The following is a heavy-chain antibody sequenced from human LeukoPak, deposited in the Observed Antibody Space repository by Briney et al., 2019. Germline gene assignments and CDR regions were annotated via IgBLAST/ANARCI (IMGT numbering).Heavy chain of an antibody. CDR2: ISYGGSNK. CDR3: ASSRWLQSPLDY. Sequence: GGSLRLSCAASGFTFSSYAMHWVRQAPGKGLEWVAVISYGGSNKYYADSVKGRFTISRDNSKNTLCLQTNSLRAEDTAVYYCASSRWLQSPLDYWGQGTLVTVSS. CDR1: GFTFSSYA. V-gene: IGHV3-30-3*01. J-gene: IGHJ4*02. D-gene: IGHD5-24*01.